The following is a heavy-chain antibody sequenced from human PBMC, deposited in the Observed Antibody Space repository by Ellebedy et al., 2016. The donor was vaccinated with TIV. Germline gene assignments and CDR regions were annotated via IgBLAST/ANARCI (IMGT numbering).Heavy chain of an antibody. CDR3: ARVRGTYAYGMDV. CDR2: IGTTGNTV. J-gene: IGHJ6*02. CDR1: GLTFSSHS. Sequence: PGGSLRLSCAASGLTFSSHSMNWVRQAPGKRLEWVSCIGTTGNTVYYADSVKGRFTISRDNAMNSLYLEMNSLRDEDTAVYYCARVRGTYAYGMDVWGQGTTVTVSS. V-gene: IGHV3-48*02. D-gene: IGHD3-16*01.